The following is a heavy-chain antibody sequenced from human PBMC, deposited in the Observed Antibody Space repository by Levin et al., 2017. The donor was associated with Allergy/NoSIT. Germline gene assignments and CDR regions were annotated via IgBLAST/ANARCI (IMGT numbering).Heavy chain of an antibody. CDR2: ISSSSSTI. J-gene: IGHJ6*03. Sequence: LSLTCAASGFTFSSYSMNWVRQAPGKGLEWVSYISSSSSTIYYADSVKGRFTISRDNAKNSLYLQMNSLRAEDTAVYYCASVPASYCSSTSCSYCYYYMDGWGKGTTVTVSS. CDR1: GFTFSSYS. V-gene: IGHV3-48*01. CDR3: ASVPASYCSSTSCSYCYYYMDG. D-gene: IGHD2-2*01.